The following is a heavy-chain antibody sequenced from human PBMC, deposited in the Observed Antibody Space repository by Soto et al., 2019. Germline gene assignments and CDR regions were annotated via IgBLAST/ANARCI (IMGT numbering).Heavy chain of an antibody. J-gene: IGHJ4*02. CDR3: ARGGIVSVLATLSSYHEYTKSRFDS. V-gene: IGHV1-69*01. CDR2: FIPTFAAS. Sequence: QVQLAQSGAEVRKPGSSVKVSCRASGGAFSDFAVSWVRESPGQGLELMRGFIPTFAASKYAQRFQGRVSITVDSSTQTVYLDLSSLTPENTAVYFCARGGIVSVLATLSSYHEYTKSRFDSWGQGTRVSV. CDR1: GGAFSDFA. D-gene: IGHD5-12*01.